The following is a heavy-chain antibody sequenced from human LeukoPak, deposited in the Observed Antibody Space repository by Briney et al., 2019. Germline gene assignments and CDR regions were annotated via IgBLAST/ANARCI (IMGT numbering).Heavy chain of an antibody. CDR3: ARRYQLLIDY. CDR1: GFTFSSSA. J-gene: IGHJ4*02. V-gene: IGHV3-30*04. Sequence: PGGSLRLSCAASGFTFSSSAMHWVRQAPGKGLEWVAFISHDGSNEYYADSVKGRFTISRDSSKNTLYLQMNSLRAEDTAVYYCARRYQLLIDYWGQGTLVTVSS. D-gene: IGHD2-2*01. CDR2: ISHDGSNE.